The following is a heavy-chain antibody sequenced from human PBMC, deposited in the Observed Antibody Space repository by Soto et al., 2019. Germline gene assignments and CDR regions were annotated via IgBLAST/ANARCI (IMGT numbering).Heavy chain of an antibody. V-gene: IGHV4-59*01. D-gene: IGHD5-18*01. CDR2: IYDSGST. CDR3: ARENGFSYGLNYFDP. CDR1: GGPINNYY. Sequence: SETLSLTCTVSGGPINNYYWSWIRQPPGKGLEWIGYIYDSGSTNYNPSLKSRVTMSVDTSKNQFSLNLSSVTAADTAVYYCARENGFSYGLNYFDPWGQGTLVTVSS. J-gene: IGHJ5*02.